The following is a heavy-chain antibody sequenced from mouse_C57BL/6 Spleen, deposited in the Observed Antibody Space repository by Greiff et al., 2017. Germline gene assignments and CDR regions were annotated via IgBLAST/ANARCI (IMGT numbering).Heavy chain of an antibody. CDR1: GYTFTEYT. CDR2: FYPGSGSI. CDR3: ARHEDRYYGSRVWYCDV. J-gene: IGHJ1*03. Sequence: QVQLQQSGAELVKPGASVKLSCKASGYTFTEYTIHWVKQRSGQGLEWIGWFYPGSGSIKYNEKFKDKATLTADKSSSTVYMELSRLTSEDSAVYFCARHEDRYYGSRVWYCDVWGTGTTVTVSS. D-gene: IGHD1-1*01. V-gene: IGHV1-62-2*01.